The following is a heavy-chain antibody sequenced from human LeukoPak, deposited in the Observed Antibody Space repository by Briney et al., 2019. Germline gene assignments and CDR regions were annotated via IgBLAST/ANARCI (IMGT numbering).Heavy chain of an antibody. CDR2: INPDSGGA. CDR1: GYTFTGYY. CDR3: ARADYCSSTTCYRFDP. D-gene: IGHD2-2*02. J-gene: IGHJ5*02. V-gene: IGHV1-2*02. Sequence: ASVKVSCKASGYTFTGYYMHWVRQAPGQGLEWMGWINPDSGGANYAQKFQGRVTMTRDTYISTAYMELTRLTSDDTALYYCARADYCSSTTCYRFDPWGQGTLVTVSS.